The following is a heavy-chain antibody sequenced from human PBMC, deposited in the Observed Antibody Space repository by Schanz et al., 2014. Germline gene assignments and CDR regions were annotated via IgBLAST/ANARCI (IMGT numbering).Heavy chain of an antibody. Sequence: QLQLQESGPGLVKPSETLSLTCTVSGGSISSGIYYWGWIRQSPGKGLEWLGNINYSGSTNDKPSLKRRVTIAAEKSKTQFSLKLRSVTAADTAVYYCARRSVSPSGNSYGYVVAWFDPWGQGTLVTVSS. CDR1: GGSISSGIYY. CDR3: ARRSVSPSGNSYGYVVAWFDP. CDR2: INYSGST. J-gene: IGHJ5*02. V-gene: IGHV4-39*07. D-gene: IGHD5-18*01.